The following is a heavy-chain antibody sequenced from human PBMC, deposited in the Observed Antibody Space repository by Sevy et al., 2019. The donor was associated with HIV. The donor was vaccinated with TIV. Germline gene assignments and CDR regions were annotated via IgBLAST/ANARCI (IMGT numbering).Heavy chain of an antibody. CDR1: GFTFSSYD. V-gene: IGHV3-48*01. J-gene: IGHJ3*01. CDR2: ITTSGGTI. D-gene: IGHD3-16*01. Sequence: GGSLRLSCAASGFTFSSYDMNWVRQAPGKGLEWVSFITTSGGTIYYADSVKGRFTVSRDSAENSLYLQMNSLRVEDTAVYYCARDEMGGSFDVWGQGTMVTVSS. CDR3: ARDEMGGSFDV.